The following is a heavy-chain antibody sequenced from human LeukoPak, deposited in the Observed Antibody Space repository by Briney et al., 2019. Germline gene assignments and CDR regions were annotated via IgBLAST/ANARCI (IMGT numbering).Heavy chain of an antibody. J-gene: IGHJ4*02. CDR1: GYTFTGYY. CDR3: ARGITIFGVVNYYFDY. CDR2: INPNSGGT. V-gene: IGHV1-2*02. D-gene: IGHD3-3*01. Sequence: ASVKVSCKASGYTFTGYYMHWVRQAPGQGLEWMGWINPNSGGTNYAQKFQGRVTMTRDTSISTAYMELSRLRSDDTAVYYCARGITIFGVVNYYFDYWGQGTLVTVSS.